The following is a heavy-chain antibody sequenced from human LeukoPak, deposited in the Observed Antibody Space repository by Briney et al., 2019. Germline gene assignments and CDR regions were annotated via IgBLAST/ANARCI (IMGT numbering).Heavy chain of an antibody. CDR3: AKNGDRGAYCTGGTCYPYFYYYMDI. Sequence: GGTLRLSCAASGVTFSSYGMSWVRQAPGKGLEWVSSISSTGGTTYYADSVKGRFTISRDNSKNTLYLQMNSLRAEDTAIYYCAKNGDRGAYCTGGTCYPYFYYYMDIWGKGTTVTI. CDR1: GVTFSSYG. CDR2: ISSTGGTT. D-gene: IGHD2-15*01. V-gene: IGHV3-23*01. J-gene: IGHJ6*03.